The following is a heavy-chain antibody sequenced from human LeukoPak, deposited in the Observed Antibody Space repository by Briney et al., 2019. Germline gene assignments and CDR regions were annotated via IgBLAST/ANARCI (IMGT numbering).Heavy chain of an antibody. D-gene: IGHD5-24*01. V-gene: IGHV3-23*01. CDR2: VNNGGGCT. CDR1: GFTFSSYD. CDR3: AKWRDDFNRGVIDY. J-gene: IGHJ4*02. Sequence: GGSLTLSCAASGFTFSSYDMSWVRQAPGKGLEWVSGVNNGGGCTYYAPSVKGRFTISRDNSKNPLSLLMNCLTAEDTAVYYCAKWRDDFNRGVIDYWGQGTLVTVSS.